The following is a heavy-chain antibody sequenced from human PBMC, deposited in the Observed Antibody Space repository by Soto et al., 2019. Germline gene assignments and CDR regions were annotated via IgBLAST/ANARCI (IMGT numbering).Heavy chain of an antibody. CDR2: ISGNGEVI. V-gene: IGHV3-11*01. J-gene: IGHJ6*02. D-gene: IGHD4-17*01. CDR1: GFTFSDYY. Sequence: GGSLRLSCAASGFTFSDYYIHWIRRAPGKGLEWISYISGNGEVIQYAASARGRFTISRDNAENSVYLEMESLRDEDTALYYCARDVDADFRTDFDVWGQGTKVTVSS. CDR3: ARDVDADFRTDFDV.